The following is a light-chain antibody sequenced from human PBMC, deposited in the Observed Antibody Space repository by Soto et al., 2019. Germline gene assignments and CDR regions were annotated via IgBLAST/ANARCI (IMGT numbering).Light chain of an antibody. Sequence: EIVLTQSPATLPLSPGERATLSRRASQSVNSYLAWYQQKPGQAPRLLIYDASNRATGIPARFSGSGSGTYVTLTISSLEPEDFAVYYGQQRSNWPLTFGGGTKVEIK. J-gene: IGKJ4*01. CDR3: QQRSNWPLT. CDR2: DAS. CDR1: QSVNSY. V-gene: IGKV3-11*01.